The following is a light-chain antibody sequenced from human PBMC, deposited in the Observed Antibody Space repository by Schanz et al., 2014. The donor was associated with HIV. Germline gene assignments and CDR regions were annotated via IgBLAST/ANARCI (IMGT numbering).Light chain of an antibody. J-gene: IGKJ1*01. CDR1: QGISSW. CDR3: QKYSTVPPT. V-gene: IGKV1-12*01. CDR2: AAS. Sequence: DIQMTQSPSSLSASVGDRVIITCRASQGISSWLAWYQQKAGKAPKLLIYAASRLQSGVPSRFSGSGSGTDFTLTISSLQPEDVATYYCQKYSTVPPTFGQGTKVEIK.